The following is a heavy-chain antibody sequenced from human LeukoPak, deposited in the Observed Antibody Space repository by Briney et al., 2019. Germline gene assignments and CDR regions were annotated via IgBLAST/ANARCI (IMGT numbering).Heavy chain of an antibody. CDR3: ERKSGHCSSTRCPAGEYGDYAHFDAFDI. Sequence: GGSLRLSCAASGFTFDDYGMSGVRQAPEKGREWVSGINWNGGSTVYADSVKGRFTISRDNAKNPLYLQMTSLRAEETALYYCERKSGHCSSTRCPAGEYGDYAHFDAFDIWGQGTMVTVSS. J-gene: IGHJ3*02. D-gene: IGHD2-2*03. CDR1: GFTFDDYG. CDR2: INWNGGST. V-gene: IGHV3-20*04.